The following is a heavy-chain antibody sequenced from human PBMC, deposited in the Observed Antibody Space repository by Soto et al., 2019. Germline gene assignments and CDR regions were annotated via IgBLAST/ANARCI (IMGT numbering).Heavy chain of an antibody. Sequence: QVQLVQSGAEVKKPGASVKVSCKASGYTFTTYNINWVRQATGQGLEWMGWTNPNSGHTGYAQKFQGRVTMTRDTSISTAYMELSRLRSEDTAVYYCTRGHNWFDPWGQGTLVTVSS. CDR1: GYTFTTYN. CDR3: TRGHNWFDP. CDR2: TNPNSGHT. J-gene: IGHJ5*02. V-gene: IGHV1-8*01.